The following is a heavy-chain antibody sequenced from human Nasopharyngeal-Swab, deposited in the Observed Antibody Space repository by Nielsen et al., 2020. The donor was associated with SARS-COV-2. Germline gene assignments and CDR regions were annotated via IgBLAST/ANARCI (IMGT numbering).Heavy chain of an antibody. J-gene: IGHJ5*02. D-gene: IGHD3-22*01. Sequence: GGSLRLSCVASGFPFSSYAMSWVRQAPGKGLEWVSAISGDSSYTYYADSVKGRFTISTDNSKNTVPLQINSLRAEDTAVYYCAKDRIIMILVPLPWGQGTLVTVSS. CDR2: ISGDSSYT. CDR3: AKDRIIMILVPLP. CDR1: GFPFSSYA. V-gene: IGHV3-23*01.